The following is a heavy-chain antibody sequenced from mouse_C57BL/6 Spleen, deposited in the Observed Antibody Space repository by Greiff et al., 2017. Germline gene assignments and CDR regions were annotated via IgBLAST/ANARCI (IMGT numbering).Heavy chain of an antibody. J-gene: IGHJ4*01. Sequence: EVMLVESEGGLVQPGSSMKLSCTASGFNFSDYYMAWVRQVPEKGLEWVANINYDGSSTYSLDSLKRRFIISKDNAKNILYLQMSSLKSKDTSTYYCAREKRDYAMDYWGQGTTVTFSS. V-gene: IGHV5-16*01. CDR1: GFNFSDYY. CDR2: INYDGSST. CDR3: AREKRDYAMDY.